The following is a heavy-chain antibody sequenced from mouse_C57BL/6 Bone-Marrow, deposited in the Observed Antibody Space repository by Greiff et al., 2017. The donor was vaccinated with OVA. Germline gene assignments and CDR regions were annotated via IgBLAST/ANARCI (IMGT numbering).Heavy chain of an antibody. CDR2: IHPHSGST. Sequence: QVQLQQPGAELVKPGASVKLSCKASGYTFTSYWMHWVKQRPGQGLEWIGMIHPHSGSTNYNEKFKSKATLTVDKSSSTAYMQLSSLTSEDSAVYYCAKIYDGSRDYWGQGTTLTVSS. D-gene: IGHD1-1*01. CDR1: GYTFTSYW. J-gene: IGHJ2*01. CDR3: AKIYDGSRDY. V-gene: IGHV1-64*01.